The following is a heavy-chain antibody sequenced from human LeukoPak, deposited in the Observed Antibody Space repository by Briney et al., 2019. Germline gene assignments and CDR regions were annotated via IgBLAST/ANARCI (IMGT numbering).Heavy chain of an antibody. CDR3: ARSGSGNAYYYYYYMDV. V-gene: IGHV3-48*01. CDR1: GFTFSSYS. D-gene: IGHD3-10*01. Sequence: SGGSLRLSCAASGFTFSSYSMNWVRQAPGKGLEWVSYISSSSSTIYYADSVRGRFTISRDNAKNSLYLQMNSLRAEDTAVYYCARSGSGNAYYYYYYMDVWGKGTTVTVSS. CDR2: ISSSSSTI. J-gene: IGHJ6*03.